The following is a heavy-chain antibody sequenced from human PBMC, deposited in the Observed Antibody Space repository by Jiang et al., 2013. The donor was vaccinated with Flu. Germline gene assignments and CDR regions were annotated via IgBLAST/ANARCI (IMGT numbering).Heavy chain of an antibody. CDR1: GGSISSYY. CDR3: ARGLTYYDFWSGYFPGRPEGYYYYYMDV. D-gene: IGHD3-3*01. CDR2: IYTSGST. Sequence: GSGLVKPSETLSLTCTVSGGSISSYYWSWIRQPPGKGLEWIGYIYTSGSTNYNPSLKSRVTISVDTSKNQFSLKLSSVTAADTAVYYCARGLTYYDFWSGYFPGRPEGYYYYYMDVWGKGTTVTVSS. J-gene: IGHJ6*03. V-gene: IGHV4-4*09.